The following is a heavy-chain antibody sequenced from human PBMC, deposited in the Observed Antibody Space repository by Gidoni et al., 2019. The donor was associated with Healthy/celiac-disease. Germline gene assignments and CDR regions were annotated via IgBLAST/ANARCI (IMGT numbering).Heavy chain of an antibody. CDR2: IYYSGST. D-gene: IGHD3-22*01. V-gene: IGHV4-59*01. CDR1: GGSISSYY. J-gene: IGHJ6*02. Sequence: QVQLQESGPGLVKPSETLSLTCTVSGGSISSYYGSWIRQPPGKGLEWIGYIYYSGSTTYNPSLKSRVTISVDTSKNQFSLKLSSVPAADTAVYYCARDRAPHYYDSSGQLPGYYYYGMDVWGQGTTVTVSS. CDR3: ARDRAPHYYDSSGQLPGYYYYGMDV.